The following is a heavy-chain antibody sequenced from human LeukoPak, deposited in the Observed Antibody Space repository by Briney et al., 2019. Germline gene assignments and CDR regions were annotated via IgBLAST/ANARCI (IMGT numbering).Heavy chain of an antibody. J-gene: IGHJ3*02. D-gene: IGHD2-2*02. Sequence: EASVKVSCKASGGTFSSYAISWVRQAPGQGLEWMGGIIPIFGTANYAQKFQGRVTITADESTSTAYMELSSLRSEDTAVYYCARIHCSSTSCYRGDAFDIWGQGTMVTVSS. V-gene: IGHV1-69*13. CDR1: GGTFSSYA. CDR2: IIPIFGTA. CDR3: ARIHCSSTSCYRGDAFDI.